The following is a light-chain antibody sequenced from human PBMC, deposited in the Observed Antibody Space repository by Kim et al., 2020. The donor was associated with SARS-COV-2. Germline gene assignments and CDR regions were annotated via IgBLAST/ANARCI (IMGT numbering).Light chain of an antibody. CDR1: SFNIENNY. CDR2: RTS. V-gene: IGLV1-47*01. CDR3: ATWDDSLSTPV. J-gene: IGLJ7*01. Sequence: GERVTSSFYGGSFNIENNYVCWYQQLSGMAPKLLVYRTSQRPTGVHDRFSGSKSGSSASLAIGGLRSVDEADYYCATWDDSLSTPVFGGGTQLTVL.